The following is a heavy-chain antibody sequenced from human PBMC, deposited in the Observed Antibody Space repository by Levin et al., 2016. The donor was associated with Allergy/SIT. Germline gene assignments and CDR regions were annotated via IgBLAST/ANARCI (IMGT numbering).Heavy chain of an antibody. J-gene: IGHJ5*02. D-gene: IGHD2-2*01. Sequence: GGSLRLSCEASGFTFSTFPMSWVRQAPGKGPEWVSTISATGGNTYYADSVKGRFTVSRDNSKNTMYLQMNSLRADDTAIYYCAIEKSTCFDPWGQGALVTVSS. CDR3: AIEKSTCFDP. CDR1: GFTFSTFP. V-gene: IGHV3-23*01. CDR2: ISATGGNT.